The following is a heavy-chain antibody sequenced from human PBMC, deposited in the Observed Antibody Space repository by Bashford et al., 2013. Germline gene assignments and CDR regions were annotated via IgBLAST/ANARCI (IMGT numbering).Heavy chain of an antibody. J-gene: IGHJ4*02. V-gene: IGHV3-23*01. CDR3: AKGRSSSAYSTLDY. CDR1: GFTFNSFA. Sequence: GGSLRLSCAASGFTFNSFAMTWVRQAPGKGLEWVSVITGSGSDGSTYYADSVKGRFTISRDNSRNTLYLQMNSLSAEDTAVYNCAKGRSSSAYSTLDYWGQGTLVTVSS. D-gene: IGHD3-22*01. CDR2: ITGSGSDGST.